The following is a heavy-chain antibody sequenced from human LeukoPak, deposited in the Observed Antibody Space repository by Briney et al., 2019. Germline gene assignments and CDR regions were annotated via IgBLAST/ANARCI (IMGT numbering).Heavy chain of an antibody. CDR2: ISSSSSYI. J-gene: IGHJ6*03. V-gene: IGHV3-21*01. CDR1: GFTFSSYS. Sequence: GGSLRLSCAASGFTFSSYSMNWVRQAPGKGLEWVSSISSSSSYIYYADSVKGRFTISRDNAKNSLYLQMNSLRAEDTAVYYCARVVNSWYYNYYYMDVWGKGTTVTVSS. D-gene: IGHD6-13*01. CDR3: ARVVNSWYYNYYYMDV.